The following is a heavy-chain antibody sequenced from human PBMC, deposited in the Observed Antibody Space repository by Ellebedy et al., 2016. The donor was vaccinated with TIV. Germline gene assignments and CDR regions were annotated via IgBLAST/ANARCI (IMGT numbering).Heavy chain of an antibody. CDR2: IYHSVST. CDR1: GGSISSGGYS. V-gene: IGHV4-30-2*01. D-gene: IGHD2-2*01. J-gene: IGHJ3*02. Sequence: MPSETLSLTCAVPGGSISSGGYSWSWIRQPPGKGLEWIGYIYHSVSTYYNPSLKSRVTISVDRSKNQFSLKLSSVTAADTAVYYCASTSWSNAFDIWGQGTMVTVSS. CDR3: ASTSWSNAFDI.